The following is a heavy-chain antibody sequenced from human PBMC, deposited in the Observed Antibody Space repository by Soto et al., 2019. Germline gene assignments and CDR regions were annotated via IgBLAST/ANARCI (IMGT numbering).Heavy chain of an antibody. CDR1: GYTFTGYY. D-gene: IGHD2-21*02. Sequence: ASVKVSCKASGYTFTGYYMHWVRQAPGQGLEWMGWINPNSGDTNYAQKFQGRVTMTRDTSIRTAYMELSRLRSDDTAVYYCARDAGTVETPTDWGQGTLVTVSS. J-gene: IGHJ4*02. CDR3: ARDAGTVETPTD. V-gene: IGHV1-2*02. CDR2: INPNSGDT.